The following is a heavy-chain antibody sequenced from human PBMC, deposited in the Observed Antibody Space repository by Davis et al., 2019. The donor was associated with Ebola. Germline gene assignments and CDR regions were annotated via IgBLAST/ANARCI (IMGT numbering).Heavy chain of an antibody. CDR1: GITFSRYS. J-gene: IGHJ4*02. CDR2: ISSGSFTI. CDR3: ARWSILGQ. D-gene: IGHD3-3*01. Sequence: GESLKISCAASGITFSRYSMNWVRQAPGKGPEWVAFISSGSFTIHYADSVKGRFTISRDNAKNSLFLQMNSLRDEDTAVYYCARWSILGQWGQGTLVTVSS. V-gene: IGHV3-48*02.